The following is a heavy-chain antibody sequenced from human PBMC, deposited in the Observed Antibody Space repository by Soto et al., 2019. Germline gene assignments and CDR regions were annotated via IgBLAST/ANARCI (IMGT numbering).Heavy chain of an antibody. CDR2: IYYSGNA. CDR3: ARHKDTSSRYLLPDF. CDR1: GGSISSRSYY. J-gene: IGHJ4*02. V-gene: IGHV4-39*01. Sequence: QLQLQESGPGLVKPWETLSLTCTVSGGSISSRSYYWGWIRQPPGKVLEWIGSIYYSGNAYDNPSLKSSVAVSVDTSKNQFSLKVTSVTATDTAVYYCARHKDTSSRYLLPDFWVQGTLVTVSS. D-gene: IGHD6-13*01.